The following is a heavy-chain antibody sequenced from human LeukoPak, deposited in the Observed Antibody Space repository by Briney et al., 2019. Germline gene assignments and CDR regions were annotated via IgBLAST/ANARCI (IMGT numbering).Heavy chain of an antibody. D-gene: IGHD5-18*01. CDR2: IYYTGST. Sequence: PSETLSLTCSVSGGSISGYYWNWIRLPPGKGLEWIGYIYYTGSTNYNPSLQSRVTISGDPSKNQFSLKLSSVTAADTAVYYCAREDGTSMDNAFDIWGQGTMVTVSS. J-gene: IGHJ3*02. V-gene: IGHV4-59*12. CDR1: GGSISGYY. CDR3: AREDGTSMDNAFDI.